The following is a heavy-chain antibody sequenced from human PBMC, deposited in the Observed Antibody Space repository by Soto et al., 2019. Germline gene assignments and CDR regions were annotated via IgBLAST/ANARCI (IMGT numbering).Heavy chain of an antibody. Sequence: ASVKVSCKASGHTFTGYYMHWVRQAPGQGLEWMGWINPNSGGTNYAQKFQGWVTMTRDTSISTAYMELSRLRSDDTAVYYCARDSDCSSTSCLNAFDIWGQGTMVT. CDR1: GHTFTGYY. CDR3: ARDSDCSSTSCLNAFDI. J-gene: IGHJ3*02. D-gene: IGHD2-2*01. CDR2: INPNSGGT. V-gene: IGHV1-2*04.